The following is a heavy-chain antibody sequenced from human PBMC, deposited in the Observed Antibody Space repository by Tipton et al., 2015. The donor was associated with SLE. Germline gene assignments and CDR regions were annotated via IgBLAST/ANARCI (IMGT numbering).Heavy chain of an antibody. CDR1: GGSFSGYY. D-gene: IGHD3-9*01. V-gene: IGHV4-34*01. CDR3: ANYDILTGYLDY. J-gene: IGHJ4*02. CDR2: IYHSGST. Sequence: TLSLTCAVYGGSFSGYYWSWIRQPPGKGLEWIGEIYHSGSTNYNPSLKSRVTISVDTSKNQFSLKLSSVTAADTAVYYCANYDILTGYLDYWGQGTLVTVSS.